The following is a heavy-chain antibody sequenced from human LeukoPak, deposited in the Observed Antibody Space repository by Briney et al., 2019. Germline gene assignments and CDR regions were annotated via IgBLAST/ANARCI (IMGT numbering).Heavy chain of an antibody. D-gene: IGHD4-23*01. CDR2: INHSGST. Sequence: SETLSLTCAVYGGSFSGYYWSWLRQPPGKGLEWIGEINHSGSTNYNPSLKSRVTISVDTSKNQFSLKLSSVTAADTAVYYCASVPRGGKSTRDYWGQGTLVTVSS. J-gene: IGHJ4*02. CDR1: GGSFSGYY. V-gene: IGHV4-34*01. CDR3: ASVPRGGKSTRDY.